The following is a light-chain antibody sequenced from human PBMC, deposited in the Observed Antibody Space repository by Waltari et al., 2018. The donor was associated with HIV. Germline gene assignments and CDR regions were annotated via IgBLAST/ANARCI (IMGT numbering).Light chain of an antibody. CDR2: WAS. CDR1: QSPLYTSKNQNY. CDR3: QQYYSAPLT. V-gene: IGKV4-1*01. Sequence: DIVMTQSPDSLALSLGDRPTINCQSSQSPLYTSKNQNYLYLAWYQQQPGQHPKLLIYWASTREFGVPDRFSGSGSGTDFTLTISSLQAEDVAVYYCQQYYSAPLTFGQGTRLEIK. J-gene: IGKJ5*01.